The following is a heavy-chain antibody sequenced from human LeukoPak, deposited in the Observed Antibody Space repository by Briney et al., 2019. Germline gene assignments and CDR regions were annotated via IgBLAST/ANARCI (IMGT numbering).Heavy chain of an antibody. CDR1: GFTFDDYA. D-gene: IGHD1-20*01. V-gene: IGHV3-9*01. J-gene: IGHJ6*02. CDR2: ISWNSGSI. CDR3: ALTRYNWNDYYYYGMDV. Sequence: GRSLRLSCAASGFTFDDYAMHWVRQAPGKGLEWVSGISWNSGSIGYADSVKGRFTISRDNAKNSLYLQMNSLRAEDTALYYCALTRYNWNDYYYYGMDVWGQGTTVTVSS.